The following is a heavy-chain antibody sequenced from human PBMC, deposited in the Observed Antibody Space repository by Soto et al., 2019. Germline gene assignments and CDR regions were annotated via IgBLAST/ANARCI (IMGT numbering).Heavy chain of an antibody. J-gene: IGHJ4*02. D-gene: IGHD3-10*01. CDR2: INSDGGST. V-gene: IGHV3-74*01. Sequence: GGSLRLSCAASGFTFSSYWIHWVRQAPGKGLVWVSRINSDGGSTSYADSVKGRFTISRDNAKNTLYLQMNSLRAEDTAVYFCVRDAYSGSGTNYKPFDYWGQGTLVTVSS. CDR3: VRDAYSGSGTNYKPFDY. CDR1: GFTFSSYW.